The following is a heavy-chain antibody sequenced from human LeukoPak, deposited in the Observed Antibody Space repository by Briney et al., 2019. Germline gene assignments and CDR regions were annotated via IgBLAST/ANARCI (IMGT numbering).Heavy chain of an antibody. CDR1: GYTFTSYD. D-gene: IGHD2-2*02. J-gene: IGHJ6*02. CDR3: ARGLAVCSSTSCYTFGALYGMDV. Sequence: GASVKVSCKASGYTFTSYDINWVRQATGQGLEWMGWMNPNSGNTGYAQKFQGRVTMTRNTSISTAYMELSSLRSDDTAVYYCARGLAVCSSTSCYTFGALYGMDVWGQGTTVTVSS. CDR2: MNPNSGNT. V-gene: IGHV1-8*01.